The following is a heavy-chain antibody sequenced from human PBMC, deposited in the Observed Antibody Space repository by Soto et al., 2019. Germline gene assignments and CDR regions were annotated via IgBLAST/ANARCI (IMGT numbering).Heavy chain of an antibody. CDR3: ARRGSSSSVRFGSGWFDP. V-gene: IGHV4-39*01. CDR2: IYYSGST. Sequence: SETLSLTCTVSGGSISSSSYYWGWIRQPPGKGLEWIGSIYYSGSTYYNPSLKSRVTISVDTSKNQFSLKLSSVTAADTAVYYCARRGSSSSVRFGSGWFDPWGQGTLVT. CDR1: GGSISSSSYY. J-gene: IGHJ5*02. D-gene: IGHD6-6*01.